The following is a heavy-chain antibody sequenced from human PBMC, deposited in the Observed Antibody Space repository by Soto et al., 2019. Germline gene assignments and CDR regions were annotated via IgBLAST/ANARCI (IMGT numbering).Heavy chain of an antibody. Sequence: EVQLLESGGTLVQPGESLRLSCEVSGFSFSSFAMNWVRQAPGEGLEWVSSIRGTATSYADSVKGRFTISRDNSKNTVYLQMNTLRGEDTAVYYCANCAVLLTTAWGWCNWFDPWGQGTLVIVSS. D-gene: IGHD2-21*01. V-gene: IGHV3-23*01. CDR1: GFSFSSFA. CDR2: IRGTAT. CDR3: ANCAVLLTTAWGWCNWFDP. J-gene: IGHJ5*02.